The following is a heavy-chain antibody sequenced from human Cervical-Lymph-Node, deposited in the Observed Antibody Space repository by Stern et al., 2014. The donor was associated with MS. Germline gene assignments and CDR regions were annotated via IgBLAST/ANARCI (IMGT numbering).Heavy chain of an antibody. V-gene: IGHV4-31*03. CDR3: ARDLGADDYCVYFDL. CDR2: IYYSGST. D-gene: IGHD4-17*01. CDR1: GGSISSDTYY. Sequence: QLQLQESGPGLVKPSQTLSLTCTVSGGSISSDTYYWSWIRQHPGKGLEWIGHIYYSGSTYHNPSLESRVTLSVDTSKNQFSLKLSSVTAADTAVYYCARDLGADDYCVYFDLWGRGTLVTVSS. J-gene: IGHJ2*01.